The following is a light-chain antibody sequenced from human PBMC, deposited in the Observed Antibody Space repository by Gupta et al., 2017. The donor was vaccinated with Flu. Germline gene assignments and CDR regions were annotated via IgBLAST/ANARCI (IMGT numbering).Light chain of an antibody. CDR2: SAS. J-gene: IGKJ3*01. CDR1: HDIRAD. Sequence: PSPLSASVRDRVIITCRASHDIRADIGWYQQKPDKAPRRLIYSASTVQSEVPSRFSGSGYGTDFTLTISGLQPDDFATYYCRQHHSYPFTFGHGTKVDSK. V-gene: IGKV1-17*01. CDR3: RQHHSYPFT.